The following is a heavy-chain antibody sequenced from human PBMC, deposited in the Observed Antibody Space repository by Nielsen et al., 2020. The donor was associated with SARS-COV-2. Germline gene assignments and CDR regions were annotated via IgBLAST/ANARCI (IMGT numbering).Heavy chain of an antibody. D-gene: IGHD6-19*01. J-gene: IGHJ5*02. V-gene: IGHV4-39*01. CDR3: ARHEQWLGSNWFDP. Sequence: SETLSLTCTVSGGSVSSSSYYWGWIRQPPGKGLEWIGSIYYSGSTYYNPSLKSRVTISVDTSKNQFSLKLSSVTAADTAVYYCARHEQWLGSNWFDPWGQGTLVTVSS. CDR1: GGSVSSSSYY. CDR2: IYYSGST.